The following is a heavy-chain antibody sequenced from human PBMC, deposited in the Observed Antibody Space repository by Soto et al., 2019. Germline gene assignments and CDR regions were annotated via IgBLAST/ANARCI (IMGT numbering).Heavy chain of an antibody. CDR3: ARAVTIFGVVTGFHY. Sequence: EVQLVESGGGLIQPGGSLRLSCAASGFTVSSNYMSWVRQAPGKGLEWVSVIYSGGSTYYADSVKGRFTISRDNSKNTLYLQMNSLRAEDTAVYYCARAVTIFGVVTGFHYWGQGTLVTVSS. D-gene: IGHD3-3*01. J-gene: IGHJ4*02. V-gene: IGHV3-53*01. CDR2: IYSGGST. CDR1: GFTVSSNY.